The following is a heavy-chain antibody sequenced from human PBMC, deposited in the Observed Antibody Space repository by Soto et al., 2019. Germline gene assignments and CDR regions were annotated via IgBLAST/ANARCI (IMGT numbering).Heavy chain of an antibody. V-gene: IGHV3-48*02. CDR2: ISSSSSTI. CDR1: GFTFRSYS. CDR3: ARDVGLQYSGYGDAFDI. Sequence: GGSLRLSCAASGFTFRSYSMNWVRQAPGKGLEWVSYISSSSSTIYFADSVKGRFTISRDNAKNSLYLHMNSLRDEDTAVYYCARDVGLQYSGYGDAFDIWGQGTMVTVSS. D-gene: IGHD5-12*01. J-gene: IGHJ3*02.